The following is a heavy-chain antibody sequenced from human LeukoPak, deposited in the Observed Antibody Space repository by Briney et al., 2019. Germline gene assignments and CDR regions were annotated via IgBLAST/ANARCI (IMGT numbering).Heavy chain of an antibody. CDR1: GYTFTSYY. Sequence: ASVKVSCKASGYTFTSYYMHWVRQAPGQGLEWMGIINPSGGSTSYAQKFQGRVTMTRDTSTSTVYMELSSLRSEDTAVYYCARDKVVTAISASFDIWDQGTMVTVSS. J-gene: IGHJ3*02. CDR3: ARDKVVTAISASFDI. CDR2: INPSGGST. V-gene: IGHV1-46*01. D-gene: IGHD2-21*02.